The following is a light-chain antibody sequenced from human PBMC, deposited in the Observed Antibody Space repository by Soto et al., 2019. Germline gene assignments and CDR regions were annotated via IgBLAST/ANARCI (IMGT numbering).Light chain of an antibody. J-gene: IGKJ5*01. Sequence: EIMMTQSPATLSVSPGERATLSCRASQSVSNNLAWYQQKPGQVPRLLIDSASTSATGIPARFSGSASGTEFTLTISSLQSEDFALYYCQQYNDWPPITFGQGTRLEIK. V-gene: IGKV3-15*01. CDR1: QSVSNN. CDR3: QQYNDWPPIT. CDR2: SAS.